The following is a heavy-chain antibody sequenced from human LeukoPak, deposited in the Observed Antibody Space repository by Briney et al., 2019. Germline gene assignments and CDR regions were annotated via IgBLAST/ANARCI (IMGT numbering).Heavy chain of an antibody. V-gene: IGHV4-59*01. Sequence: SETLSLTCTVSGGSISSYYWSWIRQPPGKGLEWIGYIYYSGSTNYNPSLKSRVTISVDTSKNQFSLKLSSVTAADTAVYYCARDKVYGYSYGSWFDPWGQGTLVTVSS. CDR3: ARDKVYGYSYGSWFDP. J-gene: IGHJ5*02. CDR1: GGSISSYY. CDR2: IYYSGST. D-gene: IGHD5-18*01.